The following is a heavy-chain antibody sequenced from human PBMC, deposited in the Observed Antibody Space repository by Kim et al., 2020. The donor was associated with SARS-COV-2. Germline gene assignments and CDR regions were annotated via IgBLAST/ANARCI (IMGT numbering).Heavy chain of an antibody. J-gene: IGHJ6*01. CDR3: AKVLALAAAGNIDYYYYG. CDR2: IYSGGSRP. CDR1: GFTFSSYA. Sequence: GGSLRLSCAASGFTFSSYAMSWVRQAPGKGLEWVSVIYSGGSRPYYADSVKGRFTISRDNSKNTLYLQMNSLRAEDTAVYYCAKVLALAAAGNIDYYYYG. V-gene: IGHV3-23*03. D-gene: IGHD6-13*01.